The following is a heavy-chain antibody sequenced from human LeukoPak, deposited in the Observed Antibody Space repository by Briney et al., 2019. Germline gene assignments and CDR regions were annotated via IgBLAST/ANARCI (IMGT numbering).Heavy chain of an antibody. V-gene: IGHV1-18*01. CDR1: GYTFTSYG. J-gene: IGHJ3*02. D-gene: IGHD1-26*01. CDR2: ISAYSGNT. Sequence: GASVKVSCKASGYTFTSYGISWVRQAPGQGLEWMGWISAYSGNTNYAQKLQGRVTMTTDTSTSTAYMELRSLRSDDTAVYYCASFRSGSYFIAAFDIWGQGTMVTVSS. CDR3: ASFRSGSYFIAAFDI.